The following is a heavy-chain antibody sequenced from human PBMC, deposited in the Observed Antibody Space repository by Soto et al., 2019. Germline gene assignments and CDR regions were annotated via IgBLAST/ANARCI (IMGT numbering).Heavy chain of an antibody. CDR3: ARRASSMRYFDY. CDR2: IYYSGST. Sequence: PSETLSLTGAVCGYSISSSNCWGWIRQPPGKGLEWIGYIYYSGSTYYNPSVTGRVSMSVDTSKNQFSLKLSSVTAVDTAVYYCARRASSMRYFDYSATRTLLTVSS. CDR1: GYSISSSNC. J-gene: IGHJ4*02. V-gene: IGHV4-28*01.